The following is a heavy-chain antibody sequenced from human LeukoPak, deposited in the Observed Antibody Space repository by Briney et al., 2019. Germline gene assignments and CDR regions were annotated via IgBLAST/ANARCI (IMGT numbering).Heavy chain of an antibody. Sequence: GGSLRLSCAASGFPFSTSWMHWVRQAPGKGLMWVARINIDGGMIRYADSVKGRFTISRDNAKNSLYLQMNSLRAEDTALYYCAKGYGGTTRGVDYWGQGTLATVSS. V-gene: IGHV3-74*01. CDR2: INIDGGMI. CDR1: GFPFSTSW. J-gene: IGHJ4*02. D-gene: IGHD1-7*01. CDR3: AKGYGGTTRGVDY.